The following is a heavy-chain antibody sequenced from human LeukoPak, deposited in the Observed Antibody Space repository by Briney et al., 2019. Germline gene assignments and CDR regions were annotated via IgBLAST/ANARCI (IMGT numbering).Heavy chain of an antibody. J-gene: IGHJ3*02. Sequence: SETLSLTCTVSGGSISNYWWSWIRQPPGKGLEWIGSIYYSGSTYYNPSLKSRVTISVDTSKNQFSLKLSSVTAADTAVYYCARPPRGRAFDIWGQGTMVTVSS. CDR2: IYYSGST. V-gene: IGHV4-39*01. CDR1: GGSISNYW. CDR3: ARPPRGRAFDI.